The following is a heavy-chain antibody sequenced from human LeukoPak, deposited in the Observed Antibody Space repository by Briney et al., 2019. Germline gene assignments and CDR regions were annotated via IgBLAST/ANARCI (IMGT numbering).Heavy chain of an antibody. J-gene: IGHJ5*02. Sequence: SETLSLTCAGDGGSFSGYYGSWILQPPGKGLEWIGEINHSGGTNYNPSLKSRVTISVDTSKNQFSLKLSSVTAADTAVYYCARYSFWSGCYRHDWFDPWGQGTLVTVSS. D-gene: IGHD3-3*01. CDR2: INHSGGT. CDR1: GGSFSGYY. CDR3: ARYSFWSGCYRHDWFDP. V-gene: IGHV4-34*01.